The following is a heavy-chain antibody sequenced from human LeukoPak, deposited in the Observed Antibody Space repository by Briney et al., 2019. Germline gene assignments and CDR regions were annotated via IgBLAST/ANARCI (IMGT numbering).Heavy chain of an antibody. CDR3: ARAEGSGSGAYTLDY. J-gene: IGHJ4*02. V-gene: IGHV4-4*07. Sequence: KTSETLSLTCTVSGGSTINYFRSWIRQPAGRGLEWIGHIYTSGTTHYSPSLKNRVTISLDTSKSQFSLQLNSVTAADSAVYYCARAEGSGSGAYTLDYWGQGILVTVSS. CDR1: GGSTINYF. D-gene: IGHD3-10*01. CDR2: IYTSGTT.